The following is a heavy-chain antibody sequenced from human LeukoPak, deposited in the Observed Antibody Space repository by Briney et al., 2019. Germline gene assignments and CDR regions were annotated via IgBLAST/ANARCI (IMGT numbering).Heavy chain of an antibody. CDR1: GGAITSHY. D-gene: IGHD2-15*01. CDR3: GRDALVGYFSYYYMDV. Sequence: SETLSLTCTVSGGAITSHYWTWIRQSPVKGLEWIGDISNSGSTSYNPSLKSRVTVSIDTSRNQFSLKLSSVTAADTAVYYCGRDALVGYFSYYYMDVWGKGTTVTVSS. V-gene: IGHV4-59*11. CDR2: ISNSGST. J-gene: IGHJ6*03.